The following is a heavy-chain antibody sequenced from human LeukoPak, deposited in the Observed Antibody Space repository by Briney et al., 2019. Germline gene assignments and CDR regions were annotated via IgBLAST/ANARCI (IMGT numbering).Heavy chain of an antibody. CDR2: INHSGST. CDR3: ARTPTS. CDR1: GGSFSGYY. Sequence: SETLSLTCAVYGGSFSGYYWSWIRQPPGKGLEWIGEINHSGSTNYNPPLKSRVTISVDTSKNQFSLKLSSVTAADTAVYYCARTPTSWGQGTLVTVSS. J-gene: IGHJ4*02. V-gene: IGHV4-34*01.